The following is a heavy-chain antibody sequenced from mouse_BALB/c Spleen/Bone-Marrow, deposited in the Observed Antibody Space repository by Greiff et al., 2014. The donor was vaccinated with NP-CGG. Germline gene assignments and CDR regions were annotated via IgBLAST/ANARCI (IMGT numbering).Heavy chain of an antibody. D-gene: IGHD2-4*01. CDR3: GRVDLSTMSITY. CDR2: INPYNGDT. Sequence: VHVKQSGPELVKPGASVKISCKASNYSFTEYFMNWVKQSHGKSLEWIGRINPYNGDTFYNQKFKDKATLTVDRSSSTAHMELLSLTSDDSAVYYCGRVDLSTMSITYWGQGTLVTVSA. V-gene: IGHV1-37*01. J-gene: IGHJ3*01. CDR1: NYSFTEYF.